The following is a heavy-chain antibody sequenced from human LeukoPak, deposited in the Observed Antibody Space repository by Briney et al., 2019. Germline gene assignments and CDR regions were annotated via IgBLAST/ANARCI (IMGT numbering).Heavy chain of an antibody. D-gene: IGHD2-2*01. CDR2: IWYDGINK. CDR3: ARGSSSVTLPGD. CDR1: GFTFSTYA. Sequence: GGSLRLSCAASGFTFSTYAMHWVRQAPGKGLEWVAVIWYDGINKYYADSVKGRFTISRDNSKNTLYLQMNSLRVEDTAVYYCARGSSSVTLPGDWGQGTLVTVSS. J-gene: IGHJ4*02. V-gene: IGHV3-33*01.